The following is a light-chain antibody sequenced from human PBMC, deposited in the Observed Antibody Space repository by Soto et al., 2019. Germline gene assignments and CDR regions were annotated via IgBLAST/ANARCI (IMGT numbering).Light chain of an antibody. CDR2: GNS. CDR1: DSSIGAGYD. CDR3: QSYDTSLSGSYV. Sequence: QSVLTQPPSVSGAPGQRVTISCTGSDSSIGAGYDVHWYQQLPGTPPKVLIYGNSNRPSGVPDRFSASKSGTSASLAITGLQAEDEADYYCQSYDTSLSGSYVFGSGTKVTVL. V-gene: IGLV1-40*01. J-gene: IGLJ1*01.